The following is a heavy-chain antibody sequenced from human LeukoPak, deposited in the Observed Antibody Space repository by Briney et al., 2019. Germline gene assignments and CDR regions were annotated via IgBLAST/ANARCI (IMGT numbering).Heavy chain of an antibody. V-gene: IGHV3-21*01. D-gene: IGHD1-26*01. Sequence: PGGSLRLSCAASGFTFSSYSMNWVRRAPGKGLEWVSSISSSSSYIYYADSVKGRFTISRDNAKNSLYLQMNSLRAEDTAVYYCARDGPAVGRLFDYWGQGTLVTVSS. CDR1: GFTFSSYS. CDR2: ISSSSSYI. CDR3: ARDGPAVGRLFDY. J-gene: IGHJ4*02.